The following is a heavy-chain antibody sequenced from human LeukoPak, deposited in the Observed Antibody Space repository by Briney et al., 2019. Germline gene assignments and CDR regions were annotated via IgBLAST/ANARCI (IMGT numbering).Heavy chain of an antibody. CDR1: GGSISPNN. D-gene: IGHD3-16*01. CDR3: ARDWGFYSFDS. V-gene: IGHV4-4*07. J-gene: IGHJ4*02. Sequence: SETLSLTCIVSGGSISPNNWSWFRQPAGKGLEWIGRIFANGNTNFNPSLKIRVTMSVDTSKNQFSLKLTSVTAADTAIYYCARDWGFYSFDSWGQGTQVTVSS. CDR2: IFANGNT.